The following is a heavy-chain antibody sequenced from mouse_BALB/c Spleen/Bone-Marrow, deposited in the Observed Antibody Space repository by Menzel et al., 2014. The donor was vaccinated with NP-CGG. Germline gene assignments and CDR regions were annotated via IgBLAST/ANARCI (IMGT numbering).Heavy chain of an antibody. CDR2: ISSGGSYT. D-gene: IGHD2-4*01. J-gene: IGHJ2*01. CDR3: ARQTYYDYDGYFDY. CDR1: GFTFSSYG. Sequence: EVKLMESGRDLVKPGGSLKLSCAASGFTFSSYGMSWVRQTPDKRLEWVATISSGGSYTYYPDSVKGRFTISGDNAKNTLYLQMSSLKSEDTAMYYCARQTYYDYDGYFDYWGQGTTLTVSS. V-gene: IGHV5-6*01.